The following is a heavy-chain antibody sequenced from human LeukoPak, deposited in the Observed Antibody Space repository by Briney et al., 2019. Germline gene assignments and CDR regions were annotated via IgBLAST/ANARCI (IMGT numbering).Heavy chain of an antibody. D-gene: IGHD6-13*01. CDR1: GFTFSNYW. Sequence: AGGSLRLSCAASGFTFSNYWMHWVRQAPGKGLVWVSRINSDGSITNYADSVKGRFTVSRDNAKNTLYLQMNSLTAEDTAVYYCAKSKQMGGIAAAGFDSWGQGTLVTVSS. V-gene: IGHV3-74*01. CDR3: AKSKQMGGIAAAGFDS. CDR2: INSDGSIT. J-gene: IGHJ4*02.